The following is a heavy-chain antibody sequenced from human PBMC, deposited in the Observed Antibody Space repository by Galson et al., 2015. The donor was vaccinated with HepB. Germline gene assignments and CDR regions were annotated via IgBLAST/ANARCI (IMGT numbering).Heavy chain of an antibody. J-gene: IGHJ4*02. CDR2: ISSSGSTI. CDR1: GFTFSSYE. V-gene: IGHV3-48*03. D-gene: IGHD1-26*01. CDR3: AREMLGVGATY. Sequence: SLRLSCAASGFTFSSYEMNWVRQAPGKGLEWVSYISSSGSTIYYADSVKGRFTISRDNAKNSLYLQMNSLRAEDTAVYYCAREMLGVGATYWGQGTLVTVSS.